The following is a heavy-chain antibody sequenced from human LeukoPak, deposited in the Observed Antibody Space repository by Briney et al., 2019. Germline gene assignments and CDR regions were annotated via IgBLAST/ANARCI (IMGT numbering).Heavy chain of an antibody. J-gene: IGHJ4*02. V-gene: IGHV1-3*01. D-gene: IGHD1-26*01. CDR3: AGSSGSYWYYFDY. CDR2: INAGNGNT. CDR1: GYTFTSYA. Sequence: ASVKVSCKASGYTFTSYAMHWVRQAPGQRLEWMGWINAGNGNTKYSQKLQGRVTMTTDTSTSTAYMELRSLRSDDTAVYYCAGSSGSYWYYFDYWGQGTLVTVSS.